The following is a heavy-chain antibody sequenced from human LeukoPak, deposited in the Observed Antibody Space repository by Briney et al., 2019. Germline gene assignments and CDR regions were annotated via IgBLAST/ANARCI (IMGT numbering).Heavy chain of an antibody. Sequence: GGSLRLSCAASGFTFNNYGMSWVRQGPGKGLKWVSDISATGGSTYYADSVKGRFTISRDNSKKTLHLQMNSLRAEDTAIYYCAKASSAGDSSSWNNWGQGILVTVSS. CDR3: AKASSAGDSSSWNN. CDR2: ISATGGST. V-gene: IGHV3-23*01. CDR1: GFTFNNYG. D-gene: IGHD6-13*01. J-gene: IGHJ4*02.